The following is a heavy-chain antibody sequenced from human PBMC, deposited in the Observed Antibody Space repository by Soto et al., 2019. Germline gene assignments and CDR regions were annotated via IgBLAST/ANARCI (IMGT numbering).Heavy chain of an antibody. D-gene: IGHD3-10*01. CDR3: AKGQGCFGGFDS. V-gene: IGHV3-23*01. Sequence: EVQLLESGGGLVQPGGSLRLSCAASGFTFSSYAMSWVRQAPGKGLEWVSAISGSGGSTYYADSVKGRFTISRDNAKNSLYMQMNSLGSEDTAVYDCAKGQGCFGGFDSWGQGTLVTVSS. J-gene: IGHJ4*02. CDR2: ISGSGGST. CDR1: GFTFSSYA.